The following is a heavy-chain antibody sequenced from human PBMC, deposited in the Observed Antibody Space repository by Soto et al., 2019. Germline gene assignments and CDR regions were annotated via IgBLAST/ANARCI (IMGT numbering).Heavy chain of an antibody. D-gene: IGHD6-19*01. J-gene: IGHJ3*02. CDR3: ARPGYSSGWYRFDI. CDR2: IYSGGST. V-gene: IGHV3-53*01. CDR1: GFTVSSNY. Sequence: GGSLRLSCAATGFTVSSNYMSWVRQAPGKGLEWVSVIYSGGSTYYADSVKGRFTISRDNSKNTLYPQMNSLRAGDTAVYYCARPGYSSGWYRFDIWGQGTMVTVSS.